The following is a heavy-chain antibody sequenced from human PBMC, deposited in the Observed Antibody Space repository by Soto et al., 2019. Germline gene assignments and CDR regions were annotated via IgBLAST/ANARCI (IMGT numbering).Heavy chain of an antibody. D-gene: IGHD5-18*01. CDR3: ERGYSYGYSLIAY. Sequence: GGCLRLSCAASGVTVSSYSMNWVRQAPGKGLEWVSYISSSSSTIYYADSVKGRFTISRDNAKNSLYLQMNSLRDEDTAVYYCERGYSYGYSLIAYWGQGTLVPVSS. CDR1: GVTVSSYS. J-gene: IGHJ4*02. V-gene: IGHV3-48*02. CDR2: ISSSSSTI.